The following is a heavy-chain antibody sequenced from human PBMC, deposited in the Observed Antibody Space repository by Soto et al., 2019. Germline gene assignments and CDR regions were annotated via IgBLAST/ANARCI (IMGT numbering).Heavy chain of an antibody. CDR2: ISSSSSYI. CDR3: ARDLYYYDSSGYYYGMDV. V-gene: IGHV3-21*01. D-gene: IGHD3-22*01. J-gene: IGHJ6*02. Sequence: WGSLRLSCAASGFTFSSYSINCFRHAPGKGREWVSSISSSSSYIYYADSVKGRFTISRDNAKNSLYLQMNSLRAEDTAVYYCARDLYYYDSSGYYYGMDVWGQGTTVTVSS. CDR1: GFTFSSYS.